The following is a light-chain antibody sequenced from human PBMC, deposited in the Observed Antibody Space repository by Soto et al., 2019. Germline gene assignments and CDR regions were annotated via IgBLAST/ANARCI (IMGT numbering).Light chain of an antibody. Sequence: EIVLTQSPGTLSLSPGERGTLSCRASKSVSSNSLAWYQQKPGQAPRLLFFGASSRLSGIPDRFSGSGSGTDFTLTISRLEPEDFAVYYCQHYGTSPYTFGQGTKLEIK. V-gene: IGKV3-20*01. CDR2: GAS. CDR1: KSVSSNS. J-gene: IGKJ2*01. CDR3: QHYGTSPYT.